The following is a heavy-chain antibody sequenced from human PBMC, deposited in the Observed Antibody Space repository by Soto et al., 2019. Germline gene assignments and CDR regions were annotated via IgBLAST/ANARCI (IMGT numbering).Heavy chain of an antibody. V-gene: IGHV4-34*01. CDR2: INHSGST. CDR3: ARPNSGWYGNWFDP. D-gene: IGHD6-19*01. CDR1: GGSFSGYY. Sequence: SETLSLTCAVYGGSFSGYYWSWIRQPPGKGLEWIGEINHSGSTNYNPSLKSRVTISVDTSKNQFSLKLSSVTAAVTAVYYCARPNSGWYGNWFDPWGQGTLVTVSS. J-gene: IGHJ5*02.